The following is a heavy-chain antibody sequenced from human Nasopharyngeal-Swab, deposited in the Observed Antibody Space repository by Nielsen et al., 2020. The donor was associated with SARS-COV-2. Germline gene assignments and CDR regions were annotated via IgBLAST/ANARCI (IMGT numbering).Heavy chain of an antibody. CDR1: GFTFSSYR. Sequence: GESLKISCAAPGFTFSSYRMHWVRQAPGKGLVWVSRINSDGSSTSYADSVKGRFTISRDNAKNTLYLQMNSLRAEDTAVYYCARDGGAVAGRSLDYWGQGTLVTVSS. V-gene: IGHV3-74*01. CDR3: ARDGGAVAGRSLDY. CDR2: INSDGSST. J-gene: IGHJ4*02. D-gene: IGHD6-19*01.